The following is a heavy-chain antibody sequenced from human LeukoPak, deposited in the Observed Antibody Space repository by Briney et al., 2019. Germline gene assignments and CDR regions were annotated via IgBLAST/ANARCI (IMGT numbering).Heavy chain of an antibody. J-gene: IGHJ4*02. V-gene: IGHV1-18*01. Sequence: ASVKVSCKASGYTFISYGIAWVRQAPGQGLEWMGWISAYNGNTNYAQNLQGRVTMTTDTSTSTAYMELRSPTSDDTAVYFCATSYHYDSSGYPNYFDYWGQGTLVTVSS. CDR1: GYTFISYG. CDR3: ATSYHYDSSGYPNYFDY. D-gene: IGHD3-22*01. CDR2: ISAYNGNT.